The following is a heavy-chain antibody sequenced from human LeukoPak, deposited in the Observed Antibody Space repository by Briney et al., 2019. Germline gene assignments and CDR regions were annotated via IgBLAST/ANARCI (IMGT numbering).Heavy chain of an antibody. D-gene: IGHD2-15*01. J-gene: IGHJ4*02. CDR1: GGSISSGGYS. CDR2: IYHSGST. V-gene: IGHV4-30-2*01. CDR3: ARESGDCSGGSCYSYFDY. Sequence: PSQTLSLTCAVSGGSISSGGYSWSWIRQPPGKGLEWIGYIYHSGSTYYNPSLKSRVTISVDRSKNQFSLKLSSVTAADTAVYYCARESGDCSGGSCYSYFDYWGQGTLVTASS.